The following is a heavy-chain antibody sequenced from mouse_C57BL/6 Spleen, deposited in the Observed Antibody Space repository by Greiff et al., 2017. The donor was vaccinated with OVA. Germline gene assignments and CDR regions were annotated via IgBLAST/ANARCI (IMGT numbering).Heavy chain of an antibody. CDR3: ARAPLYGSSPYAMDY. J-gene: IGHJ4*01. CDR2: ISDGGSYT. D-gene: IGHD1-1*01. CDR1: GFTFSSYA. Sequence: DVKLQESGGGLVKPGGSLKLSCAASGFTFSSYAMSWVRQTPEKRLEWVATISDGGSYTYYPDNVKGRFTISRDNAKNNLYLQMSHLKSEDTAMYYCARAPLYGSSPYAMDYWGQGTSVTVSS. V-gene: IGHV5-4*03.